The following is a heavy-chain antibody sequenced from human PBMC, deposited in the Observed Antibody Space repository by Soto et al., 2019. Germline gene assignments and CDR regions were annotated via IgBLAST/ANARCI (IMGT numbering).Heavy chain of an antibody. D-gene: IGHD6-19*01. J-gene: IGHJ5*02. Sequence: SVKVSCKASGGNFGSHGISWVRQAPGQGLEFMGGIMPLFGTTYYAQKFRGRVTITADEPTSTVYMELRSLRSEDTAVYYCARVSGRGWYNWFDPWGQGTPVPSPQ. CDR2: IMPLFGTT. CDR1: GGNFGSHG. V-gene: IGHV1-69*13. CDR3: ARVSGRGWYNWFDP.